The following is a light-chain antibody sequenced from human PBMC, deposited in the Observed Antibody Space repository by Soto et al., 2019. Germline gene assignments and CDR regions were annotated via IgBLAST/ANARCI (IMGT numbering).Light chain of an antibody. CDR3: HQYDNWPET. J-gene: IGKJ2*01. V-gene: IGKV3-15*01. CDR2: DAS. Sequence: EIVMTHSPATLSVSPGERATLSCRASQSVGSNLAWYQQKPGQAPRLLIYDASTRATGVPARFSGSGSGTEFTLTISSLQSEDFAVYYCHQYDNWPETFGQGTNLEIK. CDR1: QSVGSN.